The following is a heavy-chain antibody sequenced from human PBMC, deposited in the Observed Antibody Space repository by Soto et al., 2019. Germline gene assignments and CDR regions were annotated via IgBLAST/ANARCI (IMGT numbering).Heavy chain of an antibody. CDR2: ISAYNGNT. J-gene: IGHJ6*02. D-gene: IGHD6-13*01. Sequence: ASVKVSCKASGYTFTSYGISSVRQAPGQGLEWMGWISAYNGNTNYAQKLQGRVTMTTDTSTSTAYMELRSLRSDDTAMYYCARVDSSSWYSSYYYYGMDVWGQGTTVTVSS. CDR3: ARVDSSSWYSSYYYYGMDV. CDR1: GYTFTSYG. V-gene: IGHV1-18*01.